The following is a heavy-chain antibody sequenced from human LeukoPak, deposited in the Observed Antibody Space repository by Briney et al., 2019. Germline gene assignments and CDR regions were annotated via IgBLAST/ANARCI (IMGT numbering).Heavy chain of an antibody. J-gene: IGHJ4*02. CDR2: IRSDGSDK. CDR1: GFSFSSYG. V-gene: IGHV3-30*02. CDR3: AKELDFDGGTFFFDH. D-gene: IGHD1-1*01. Sequence: GGSLRLSWGASGFSFSSYGIHWVRQAPGKGLEWVTFIRSDGSDKFYEDSVKGRFTISRDNSKNTVYLQMNSLRAEDAAVYYCAKELDFDGGTFFFDHWGQGALVTVSS.